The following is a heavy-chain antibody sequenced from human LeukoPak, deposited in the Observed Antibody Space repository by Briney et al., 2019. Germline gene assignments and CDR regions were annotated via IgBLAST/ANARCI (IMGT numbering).Heavy chain of an antibody. J-gene: IGHJ4*02. V-gene: IGHV4-4*07. CDR2: IYSTGST. CDR1: GGSISSYY. Sequence: SETLSLTCTVSGGSISSYYWSWIRQPAGKGLEWIGRIYSTGSTSYNPSLESRVTMSVDTSKNQFSLRLRSVTAADTAVYYCARQIASAGTAGFDFWGQGALVTVSS. D-gene: IGHD6-13*01. CDR3: ARQIASAGTAGFDF.